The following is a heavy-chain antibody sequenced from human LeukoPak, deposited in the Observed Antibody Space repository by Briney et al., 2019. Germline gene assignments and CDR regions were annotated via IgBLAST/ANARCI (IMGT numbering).Heavy chain of an antibody. CDR3: ARGTRDYDY. CDR2: IYSSGST. J-gene: IGHJ4*02. Sequence: SETLSLTCTVSGGSISTYYWRWIRQPPGKGLEWIGYIYSSGSTNYNPSLKSRVTISVDTSKSQVSLKVTSVTAADTAVYYCARGTRDYDYWGQGTLVTVSS. V-gene: IGHV4-59*01. CDR1: GGSISTYY. D-gene: IGHD3-10*01.